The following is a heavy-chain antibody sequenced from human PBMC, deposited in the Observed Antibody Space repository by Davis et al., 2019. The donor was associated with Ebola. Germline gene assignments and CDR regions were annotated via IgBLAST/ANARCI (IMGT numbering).Heavy chain of an antibody. J-gene: IGHJ3*01. D-gene: IGHD1-26*01. CDR2: IYCGDSDT. CDR1: GYSFTKYW. V-gene: IGHV5-51*01. CDR3: ARLGSGSPTHAFDV. Sequence: PGGSLRLSCKGSGYSFTKYWIGWVRQMPGKGLEWMGIIYCGDSDTRYSPSFQGQVTISGDKSNSTAYLQWSSLEASDTAMYYCARLGSGSPTHAFDVWGQGTVVTVSS.